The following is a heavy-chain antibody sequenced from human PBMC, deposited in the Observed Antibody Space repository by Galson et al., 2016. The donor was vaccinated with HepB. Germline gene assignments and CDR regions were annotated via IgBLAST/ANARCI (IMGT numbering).Heavy chain of an antibody. CDR1: GDSITSNSW. CDR2: IYHSGDT. Sequence: LSLTCVVSGDSITSNSWWTWVRQPPGQGLEFIAEIYHSGDTTYNPSLESRVTISVDKSKNQFSLNLTSVTAADTAFYFCARVTYYYDSSSYQIDTWGQGTLVIVSS. D-gene: IGHD3-22*01. CDR3: ARVTYYYDSSSYQIDT. V-gene: IGHV4-4*01. J-gene: IGHJ5*02.